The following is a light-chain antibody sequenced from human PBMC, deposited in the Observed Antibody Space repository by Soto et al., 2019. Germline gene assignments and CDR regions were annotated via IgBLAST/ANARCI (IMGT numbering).Light chain of an antibody. J-gene: IGKJ1*01. V-gene: IGKV3-15*01. CDR1: QSIGSN. Sequence: EIVMTQSPATLSESPGESATLSCRASQSIGSNLAWYLQRPGQAPRLLFYGASTRATGIPARFSGSGSGTAFTLTISSLQSEDFGVYYCQQYNNWPGTFGQGTKVDIK. CDR2: GAS. CDR3: QQYNNWPGT.